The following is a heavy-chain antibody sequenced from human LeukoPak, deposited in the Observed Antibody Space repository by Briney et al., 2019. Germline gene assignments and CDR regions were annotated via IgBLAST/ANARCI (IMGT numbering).Heavy chain of an antibody. CDR1: GGTFSSYA. V-gene: IGHV1-69*13. D-gene: IGHD6-13*01. J-gene: IGHJ4*02. CDR2: IIPIFGTA. CDR3: ARVPNSSSWPDY. Sequence: ASVKVSCKASGGTFSSYAISWVRQAPGQGLEWMGGIIPIFGTANYAQKFQGRVTITADESTSTAYMELRSLRSDDTAVYYCARVPNSSSWPDYWGQGTLVTVSS.